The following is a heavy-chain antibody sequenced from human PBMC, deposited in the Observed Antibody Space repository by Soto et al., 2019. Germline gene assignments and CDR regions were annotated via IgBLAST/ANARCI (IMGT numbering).Heavy chain of an antibody. CDR2: IYPGDSDT. CDR1: GYSFTSYW. D-gene: IGHD6-6*01. Sequence: GESLKISCKGSGYSFTSYWIGWVRQMPGKGLEWMGIIYPGDSDTRYSPSFQGQVTISADKSISTAYLQWSSLKASDTAMYYCARHDVVVGSYSSSAFDIWGQGTMVTVSS. J-gene: IGHJ3*02. V-gene: IGHV5-51*01. CDR3: ARHDVVVGSYSSSAFDI.